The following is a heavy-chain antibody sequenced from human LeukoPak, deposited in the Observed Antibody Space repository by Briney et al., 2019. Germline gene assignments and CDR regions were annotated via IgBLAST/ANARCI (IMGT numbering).Heavy chain of an antibody. CDR2: IYYSGST. CDR1: GHSIFINYY. Sequence: SETLSLTCTISGHSIFINYYWGWIRQPPGKGLEWIGSIYYSGSTYYNPSLKSRVTISVDTSKNQFSLKLSSVTAADMAVYYCARAYYYGSGSYPTPRGTKQLNWFDPWGQGTLVTVSS. D-gene: IGHD3-10*01. CDR3: ARAYYYGSGSYPTPRGTKQLNWFDP. J-gene: IGHJ5*02. V-gene: IGHV4-38-2*02.